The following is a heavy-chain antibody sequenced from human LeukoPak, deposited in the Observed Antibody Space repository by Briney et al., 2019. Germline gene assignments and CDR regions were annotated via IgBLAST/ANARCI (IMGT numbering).Heavy chain of an antibody. J-gene: IGHJ6*02. CDR2: INHSGST. CDR1: GGSFSGYY. V-gene: IGHV4-34*01. D-gene: IGHD3-9*01. CDR3: ARGQLRYYDWLLSTNGMDV. Sequence: SETLSLTCAVYGGSFSGYYWSWIRQPPGKGLEWIGEINHSGSTNYNPSLKSRVTISVDTSKNQFSLKLSSVTAADTAVYYGARGQLRYYDWLLSTNGMDVWGQGTTVTVSS.